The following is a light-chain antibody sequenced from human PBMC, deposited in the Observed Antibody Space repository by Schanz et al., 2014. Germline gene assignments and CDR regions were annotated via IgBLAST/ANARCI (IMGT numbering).Light chain of an antibody. CDR2: DVS. Sequence: QSALTQPASVSGSPGQSITISCTGTSSDVGGYNYVSWYKQHPGKAPKLMIYDVSNRPSGVSNRFSGSKSGNTASLTISGLQSEDEADYYCAAWDDSLNGLYVFGTGTKLTVL. CDR1: SSDVGGYNY. J-gene: IGLJ1*01. V-gene: IGLV2-14*01. CDR3: AAWDDSLNGLYV.